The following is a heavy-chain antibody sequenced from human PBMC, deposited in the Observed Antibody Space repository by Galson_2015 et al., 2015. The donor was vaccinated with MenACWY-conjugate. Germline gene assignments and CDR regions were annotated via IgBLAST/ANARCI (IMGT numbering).Heavy chain of an antibody. CDR2: INTNTGNP. CDR1: GYTLTAYA. Sequence: SVKVSCKASGYTLTAYAMNWVRQAPGQGLGWMGWINTNTGNPTYAQGFTGRFAFPLDTSVSTAYLQISSLKAEDTAVYYCARDTGTGIFDYWGQGTLVTVSS. V-gene: IGHV7-4-1*02. D-gene: IGHD1-1*01. CDR3: ARDTGTGIFDY. J-gene: IGHJ4*02.